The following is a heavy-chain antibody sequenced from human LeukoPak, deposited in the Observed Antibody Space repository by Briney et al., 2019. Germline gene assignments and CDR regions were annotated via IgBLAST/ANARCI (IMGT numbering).Heavy chain of an antibody. CDR2: INHSGST. CDR1: GGSFSGYY. V-gene: IGHV4-34*01. D-gene: IGHD3-22*01. Sequence: KPSETLSLTCAVYGGSFSGYYWSWIRQPPGKGLEWIGEINHSGSTNYNPSLKSRVTISVDTSKNQFSLKLSSVTAADTAVYYCARGVYYDSSGYYNWFDPWGQGTLVTVSS. J-gene: IGHJ5*02. CDR3: ARGVYYDSSGYYNWFDP.